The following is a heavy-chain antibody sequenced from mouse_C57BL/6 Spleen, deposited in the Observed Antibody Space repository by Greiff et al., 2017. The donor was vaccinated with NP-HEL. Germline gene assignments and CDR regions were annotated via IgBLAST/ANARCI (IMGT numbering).Heavy chain of an antibody. J-gene: IGHJ2*01. D-gene: IGHD1-1*01. CDR1: GYTFTSYW. Sequence: QVQLQQPGAELVRPGSSVKLSCKASGYTFTSYWMDWVKQRPGQGLEWIGNIYPSDSETHYNQKFKDKATLTVDKSSSTAYMHLSSLTSEDSAVYYGARKGGPYYGSSYSDYWGKGTTLTVSS. CDR2: IYPSDSET. V-gene: IGHV1-61*01. CDR3: ARKGGPYYGSSYSDY.